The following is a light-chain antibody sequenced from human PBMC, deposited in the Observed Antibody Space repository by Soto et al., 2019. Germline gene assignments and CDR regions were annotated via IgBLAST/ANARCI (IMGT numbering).Light chain of an antibody. Sequence: QSALTQPASVSGSPGQSITISCTGTSSDVGGYDYVSWYQQNPGKVPKLMIYDVSSRPSGVSNRFSGSKSGNTASLTISGLQAEDEDDYYCSSYASSSTLVFGGGTQLTVL. CDR1: SSDVGGYDY. CDR3: SSYASSSTLV. V-gene: IGLV2-14*01. CDR2: DVS. J-gene: IGLJ2*01.